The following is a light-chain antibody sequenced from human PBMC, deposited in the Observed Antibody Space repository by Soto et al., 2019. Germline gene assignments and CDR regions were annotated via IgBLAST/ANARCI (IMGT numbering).Light chain of an antibody. Sequence: EIVLTQSPGTLSLSPGERATLSCRASQSVSNNYLAWYQQKPGQAPRLLIYDASRRVTGIPARFSGSGSGTDFTLTLSSLEPEDFAVYYCQQRAGSSTFGQGTRLEIK. V-gene: IGKV3D-20*02. CDR3: QQRAGSST. CDR2: DAS. CDR1: QSVSNNY. J-gene: IGKJ5*01.